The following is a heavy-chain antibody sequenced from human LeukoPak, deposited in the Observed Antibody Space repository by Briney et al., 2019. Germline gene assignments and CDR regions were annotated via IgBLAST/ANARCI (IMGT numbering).Heavy chain of an antibody. CDR2: IRSKTDGGTT. CDR3: TTGITMVRGVIHLIDY. Sequence: GGSLRLSCAASGFTFSNAWMSWVRQARGKGLEWVGRIRSKTDGGTTDYAAPVKGRFTISRDDSKNTLYLQMNSLKTEDTAVYYCTTGITMVRGVIHLIDYWGQGTLVPVSS. CDR1: GFTFSNAW. J-gene: IGHJ4*02. D-gene: IGHD3-10*01. V-gene: IGHV3-15*01.